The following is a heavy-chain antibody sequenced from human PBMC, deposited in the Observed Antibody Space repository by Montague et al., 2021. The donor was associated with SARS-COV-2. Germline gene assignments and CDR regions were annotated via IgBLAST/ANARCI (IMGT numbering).Heavy chain of an antibody. CDR3: AREGMVRGSYYYYGMDV. J-gene: IGHJ6*02. Sequence: SETLSLTCTVSGGSISSYYWSWIRQPPGKGLEWIGYIYYSGSTNYNPSLKSRVTISVDTSKNQFSLKLRSVTAADTAVYYCAREGMVRGSYYYYGMDVWGQGTTVTVSS. D-gene: IGHD3-10*01. CDR1: GGSISSYY. V-gene: IGHV4-59*01. CDR2: IYYSGST.